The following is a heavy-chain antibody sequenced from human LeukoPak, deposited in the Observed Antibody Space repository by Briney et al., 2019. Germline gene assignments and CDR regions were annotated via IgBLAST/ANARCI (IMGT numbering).Heavy chain of an antibody. D-gene: IGHD5-18*01. J-gene: IGHJ5*02. Sequence: GASVKVSCKASGYTFTSYYMHWVRQAPGQGLEWMGIINPSGGSTSYAQKFQGRVTMTRDMSTSTVYMELSSLRSEDTAVYYCARDLKAAMVTSWFDPWGQGTLVTVSS. CDR3: ARDLKAAMVTSWFDP. CDR1: GYTFTSYY. CDR2: INPSGGST. V-gene: IGHV1-46*01.